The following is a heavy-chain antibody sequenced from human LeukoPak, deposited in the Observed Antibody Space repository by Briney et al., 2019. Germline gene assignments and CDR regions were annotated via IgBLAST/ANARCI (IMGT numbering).Heavy chain of an antibody. D-gene: IGHD4-17*01. CDR3: ARESTVIDKGIDY. Sequence: SETLCLTCAVYGGSFSGYYWSWIRQPPGKGLEWIGEINHSGSTNYNPSLKSRVTISVDTSKNQFSLKLSSVTAADTAVYYCARESTVIDKGIDYWGQGTLVTVSS. J-gene: IGHJ4*02. CDR1: GGSFSGYY. V-gene: IGHV4-34*01. CDR2: INHSGST.